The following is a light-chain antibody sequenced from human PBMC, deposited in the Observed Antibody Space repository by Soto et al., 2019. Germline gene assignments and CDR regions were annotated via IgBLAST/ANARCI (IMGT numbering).Light chain of an antibody. CDR3: QSYDSSLSGVV. V-gene: IGLV1-40*01. Sequence: QSVLTQPPSVSGAPGQRVTISCTGSSSNIGAGYEVHWYQQLPGPAPKLLIYGNIYRPSGVPDRFSGSKSDASVSLAITGLQAEDEADYHCQSYDSSLSGVVFGGGTKVTVL. CDR1: SSNIGAGYE. CDR2: GNI. J-gene: IGLJ2*01.